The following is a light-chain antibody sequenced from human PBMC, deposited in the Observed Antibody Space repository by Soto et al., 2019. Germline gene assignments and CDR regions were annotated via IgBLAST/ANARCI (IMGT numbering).Light chain of an antibody. CDR2: DVN. CDR3: CSYTSSRTHG. V-gene: IGLV2-14*03. Sequence: QSVLTQPASVSGSPGQSITISCTGTSSDVGGYNFVSWYQQHPGKVPKLMIFDVNRRPSGVSDRFSGSKSGNTASLTISELQAEDEGDYYCCSYTSSRTHGFGSGTKVTVL. J-gene: IGLJ1*01. CDR1: SSDVGGYNF.